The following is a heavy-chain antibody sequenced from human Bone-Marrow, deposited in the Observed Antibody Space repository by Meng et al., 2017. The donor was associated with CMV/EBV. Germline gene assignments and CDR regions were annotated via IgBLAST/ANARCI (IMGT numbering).Heavy chain of an antibody. CDR3: AAWEAYYYGMDV. J-gene: IGHJ6*02. CDR2: IYYSGST. D-gene: IGHD1-26*01. Sequence: SQTLSLTCTVSGGSVSSGSYYWSWIRQPPGKGLEWIGYIYYSGSTNYNPSLKSRVTISVDTSKNQFSLKLSSVTAAGTAVYYCAAWEAYYYGMDVWGQGTTVTVSS. CDR1: GGSVSSGSYY. V-gene: IGHV4-61*01.